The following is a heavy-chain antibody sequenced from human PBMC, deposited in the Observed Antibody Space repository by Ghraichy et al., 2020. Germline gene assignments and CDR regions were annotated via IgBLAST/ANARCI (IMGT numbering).Heavy chain of an antibody. Sequence: SDTLSLTCAVSGGSFSGYNWNWIRQPPGKGLEWIWVINPDGSTNYNPSLKSRVTITVDTSKNQFSLKLSSVTAADTAVYFCARLIVGATKGIDYWGQGALVTVSS. D-gene: IGHD1-26*01. V-gene: IGHV4-34*01. CDR1: GGSFSGYN. CDR3: ARLIVGATKGIDY. CDR2: INPDGST. J-gene: IGHJ4*02.